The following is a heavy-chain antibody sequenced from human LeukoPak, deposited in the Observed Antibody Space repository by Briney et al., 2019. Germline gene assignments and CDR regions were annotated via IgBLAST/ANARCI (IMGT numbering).Heavy chain of an antibody. J-gene: IGHJ4*02. CDR1: GYTFTSYY. CDR2: INPSGGST. D-gene: IGHD3-22*01. V-gene: IGHV1-46*01. CDR3: ARDERYYDSSGYYYPLGY. Sequence: ASVTVSCTASGYTFTSYYMHWVRQAPGQGLEWMGIINPSGGSTSYAQKFQGRVTITRDTSTSTVYMELSSLRSEDTAVYYCARDERYYDSSGYYYPLGYWGQGTLVTVSS.